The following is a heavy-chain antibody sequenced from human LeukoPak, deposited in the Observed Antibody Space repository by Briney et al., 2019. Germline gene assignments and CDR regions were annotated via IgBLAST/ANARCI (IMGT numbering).Heavy chain of an antibody. V-gene: IGHV4-4*07. CDR2: IHTSGST. Sequence: SETLSLTCIVSGGSISSCSWNWIWQPAGKGLEWIGRIHTSGSTNYNPSLKSRVTMSVDTSKNQFSLKLSSVTAADTAVYYCARDASCYYDGSGYYLGYWGQGTLVTVSS. J-gene: IGHJ4*02. CDR3: ARDASCYYDGSGYYLGY. CDR1: GGSISSCS. D-gene: IGHD3-22*01.